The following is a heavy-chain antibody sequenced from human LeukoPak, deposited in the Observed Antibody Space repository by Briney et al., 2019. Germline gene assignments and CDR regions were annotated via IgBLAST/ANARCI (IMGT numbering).Heavy chain of an antibody. J-gene: IGHJ4*02. Sequence: NASETLSLTCTVSGGSINSRGYYWSWIRQPPGKGLEWIGYIYYSGSTYYNPSLKSRVTISVDTSKNQFSLKLSSVTAADTAVYYCARERGYYYDSSGYYYFDYWGQGTLVTVSS. CDR3: ARERGYYYDSSGYYYFDY. V-gene: IGHV4-30-4*08. CDR2: IYYSGST. D-gene: IGHD3-22*01. CDR1: GGSINSRGYY.